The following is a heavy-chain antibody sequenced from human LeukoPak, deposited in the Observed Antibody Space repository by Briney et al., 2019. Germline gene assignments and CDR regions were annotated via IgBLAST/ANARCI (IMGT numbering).Heavy chain of an antibody. CDR2: IYYSGST. CDR3: ARHKGGRQAMVRGVTGWFDP. D-gene: IGHD3-10*01. CDR1: GGSISSSSYY. Sequence: SETLSLTCTVSGGSISSSSYYWGWIRQPPGKGLEWIGSIYYSGSTYYNPSLKSRVTISVDTSKNQFSLKLSSVTAADTAVYYCARHKGGRQAMVRGVTGWFDPWGQGTLVTVSS. V-gene: IGHV4-39*01. J-gene: IGHJ5*02.